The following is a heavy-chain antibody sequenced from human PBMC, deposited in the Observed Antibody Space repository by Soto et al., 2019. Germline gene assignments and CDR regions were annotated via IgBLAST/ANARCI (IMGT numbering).Heavy chain of an antibody. CDR1: GYTFTSYG. Sequence: ASVKVSCKASGYTFTSYGISWVRQAPGQGLEWMGWISAYNGNTNYAQKLQGRVTMTTDTSTSTAYMELRSLRSDDTAVYYCAREPPSYSSGSSPTLAEYFQHWGQGTLVTVSS. J-gene: IGHJ1*01. CDR3: AREPPSYSSGSSPTLAEYFQH. D-gene: IGHD6-19*01. CDR2: ISAYNGNT. V-gene: IGHV1-18*01.